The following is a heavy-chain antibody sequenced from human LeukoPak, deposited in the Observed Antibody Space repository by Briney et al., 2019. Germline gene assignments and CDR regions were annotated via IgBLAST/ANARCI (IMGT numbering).Heavy chain of an antibody. V-gene: IGHV4-34*01. J-gene: IGHJ4*02. CDR3: ARGRSKRTGGISDKPTDY. D-gene: IGHD4-23*01. CDR2: INHSGST. Sequence: SETLSLTCAVYGGSFSGYYWSWIRQPPGKGLGWIGEINHSGSTNYNPSLKSRVTISVDTSKNQFSLKLSSVTAADMAVYYCARGRSKRTGGISDKPTDYWGQGTLVTVSS. CDR1: GGSFSGYY.